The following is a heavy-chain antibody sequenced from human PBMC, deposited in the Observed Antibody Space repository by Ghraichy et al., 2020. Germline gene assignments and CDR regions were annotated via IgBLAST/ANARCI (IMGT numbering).Heavy chain of an antibody. Sequence: SETLSLTCTVSGDSISSYYWSWIRQLPGKGLEWIGYIYYSGSTNYNPSLMSRVTMSVDTSKNQFSLKLSSVTAADAAVFYCARHAGVSGDYGGVDYWGQGTLVTVSS. CDR2: IYYSGST. CDR1: GDSISSYY. V-gene: IGHV4-59*08. D-gene: IGHD4-17*01. CDR3: ARHAGVSGDYGGVDY. J-gene: IGHJ4*02.